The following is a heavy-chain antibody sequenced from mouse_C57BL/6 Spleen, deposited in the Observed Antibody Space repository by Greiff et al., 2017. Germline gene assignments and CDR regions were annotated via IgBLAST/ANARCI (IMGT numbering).Heavy chain of an antibody. CDR3: ARGYYSKGFDY. V-gene: IGHV3-6*01. Sequence: ESGPGLVKPSQSLSLTCSVTGYSITSGYYWNWIRQFPGNKLEWMGYISYDGSNNYNPSLKNRISITRDTSKNQFFLKLNSVTTEDTATYYCARGYYSKGFDYWCQGTTLTVSS. CDR1: GYSITSGYY. D-gene: IGHD2-5*01. J-gene: IGHJ2*01. CDR2: ISYDGSN.